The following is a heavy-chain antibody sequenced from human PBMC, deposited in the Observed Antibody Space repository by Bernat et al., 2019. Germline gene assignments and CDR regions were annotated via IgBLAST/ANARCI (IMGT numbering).Heavy chain of an antibody. J-gene: IGHJ6*02. D-gene: IGHD6-13*01. CDR1: GFTFSSYA. V-gene: IGHV3-30-3*01. CDR2: ISYDGSNK. Sequence: QVQLVESGGGVVQPGRSLRLSCAASGFTFSSYAMHWVRQAPVKGLEWVAVISYDGSNKYYADSVKGRFTITRDNSKNTLYLQMNSLRAEDTAVYYCARDRRIAYEPGYYYGMDVWGQVTTVTVSS. CDR3: ARDRRIAYEPGYYYGMDV.